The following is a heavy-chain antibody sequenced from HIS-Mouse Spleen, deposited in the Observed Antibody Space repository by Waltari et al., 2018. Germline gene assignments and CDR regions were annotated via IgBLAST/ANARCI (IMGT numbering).Heavy chain of an antibody. J-gene: IGHJ4*02. V-gene: IGHV4-34*01. D-gene: IGHD1-26*01. CDR1: GGSFSGYY. Sequence: QLQLQESGPGLVKPSETLSLTCAVHGGSFSGYYWSWIRQPPGKGLEWIGEINHSGSTNYNPSLKSRVTISVDTSKNQFSLKLSSVTAADTAVYYCARMGPASGSYGDYWGQGTLVTVSS. CDR2: INHSGST. CDR3: ARMGPASGSYGDY.